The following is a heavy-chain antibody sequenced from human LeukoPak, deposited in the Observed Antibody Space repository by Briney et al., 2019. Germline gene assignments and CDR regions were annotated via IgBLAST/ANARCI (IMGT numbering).Heavy chain of an antibody. CDR1: GGSISSYY. CDR2: IYYSGST. J-gene: IGHJ4*02. Sequence: SETLSLTCTVSGGSISSYYWSWIRQPPGKGLEGIGYIYYSGSTNYNPSLKSRVTISVDTSKNQFSLKLSSVTAADTAVYYCARTVALSPVGYFDYWGQGTLVTVSS. V-gene: IGHV4-59*08. CDR3: ARTVALSPVGYFDY. D-gene: IGHD6-19*01.